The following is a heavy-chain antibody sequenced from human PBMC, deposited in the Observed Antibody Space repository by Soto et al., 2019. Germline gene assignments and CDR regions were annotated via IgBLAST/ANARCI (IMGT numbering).Heavy chain of an antibody. CDR3: AKDARRSGIVGQWVA. CDR2: ISDSGITT. CDR1: GFTFIDYA. D-gene: IGHD1-26*01. Sequence: EVPLMESGGGLIQPGGSLRLSCAASGFTFIDYAMAWVRQVPGKGLEWVSGISDSGITTKYAASVKGRFTISRDNSKNTLFLQMTSLKAAGTAVYYCAKDARRSGIVGQWVAWGQGALVTVSS. J-gene: IGHJ5*02. V-gene: IGHV3-23*01.